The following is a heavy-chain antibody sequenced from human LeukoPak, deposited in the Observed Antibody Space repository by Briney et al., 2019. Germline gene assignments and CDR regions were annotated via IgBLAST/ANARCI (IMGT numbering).Heavy chain of an antibody. CDR1: GGSFSGYY. Sequence: KPSETLSLTCAIYGGSFSGYYWSWIRQPPGKGLEWIGEINHSGSTNYNPSLKSRVTISVDTSKNQFSLKLSSVTAADTAVYYCARSPNYYDSSGYGGPDAFDIWGQGTMVTVSS. CDR2: INHSGST. D-gene: IGHD3-22*01. CDR3: ARSPNYYDSSGYGGPDAFDI. J-gene: IGHJ3*02. V-gene: IGHV4-34*01.